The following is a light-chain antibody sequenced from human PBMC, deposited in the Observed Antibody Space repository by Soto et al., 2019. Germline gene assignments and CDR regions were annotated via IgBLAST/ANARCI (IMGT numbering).Light chain of an antibody. V-gene: IGKV3-20*01. J-gene: IGKJ5*01. CDR3: QQYNNWPFS. CDR1: QSVSSSF. CDR2: AAS. Sequence: EIVLTQSRGTLSLSPGERATLSCRASQSVSSSFLAWYQQKRGQPPRLLIYAASSRAPDIPDRFSGSGSGTEFTLSISGLQSEDFAVYFCQQYNNWPFSFGQGTRLEIK.